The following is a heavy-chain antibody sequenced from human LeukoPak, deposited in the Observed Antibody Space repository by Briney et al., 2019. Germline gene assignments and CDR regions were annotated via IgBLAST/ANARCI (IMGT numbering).Heavy chain of an antibody. D-gene: IGHD6-13*01. V-gene: IGHV3-23*01. J-gene: IGHJ6*02. CDR3: ARDQEQQLGLFYSYYGMDV. Sequence: GGSLRLSCAASGFTFSSYALSWVRQAPGKGLEWVSAISGSGGSTYYADSVKGRFTISRDNSKNTLYLQMNSLRAEDTAVYYCARDQEQQLGLFYSYYGMDVWGQGTTVTVSS. CDR1: GFTFSSYA. CDR2: ISGSGGST.